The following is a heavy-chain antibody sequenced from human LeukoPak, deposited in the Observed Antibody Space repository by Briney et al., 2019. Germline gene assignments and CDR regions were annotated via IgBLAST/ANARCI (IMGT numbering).Heavy chain of an antibody. V-gene: IGHV4-59*08. D-gene: IGHD3-22*01. CDR3: ARQNYYDSSGVFDY. CDR1: GGSISSYY. CDR2: IYYSGST. Sequence: SETLSLTCTVSGGSISSYYWSWIRQPAGKGLEWIGYIYYSGSTNHNPSLKSRVTISVDTSKNQFSLKLSSVTAADTAVYYCARQNYYDSSGVFDYWGQGTLVTVSS. J-gene: IGHJ4*02.